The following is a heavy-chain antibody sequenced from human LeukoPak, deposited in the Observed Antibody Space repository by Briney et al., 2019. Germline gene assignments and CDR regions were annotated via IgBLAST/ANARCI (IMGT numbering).Heavy chain of an antibody. CDR1: GFIFSSFG. V-gene: IGHV3-30*02. CDR2: IRYDGTNE. D-gene: IGHD3-10*01. CDR3: AKDRFTMVRGVPGS. J-gene: IGHJ5*02. Sequence: GGSLRLSCVVSGFIFSSFGMHWFRRAPGKGLEWVAFIRYDGTNEYYGDSVTGRFTISRDKSKNTLYLQMNSLKPDDTAVYFCAKDRFTMVRGVPGSWGQGTLVTVSS.